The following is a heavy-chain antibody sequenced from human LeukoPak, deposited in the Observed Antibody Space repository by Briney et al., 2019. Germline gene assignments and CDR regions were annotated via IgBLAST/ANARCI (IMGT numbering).Heavy chain of an antibody. Sequence: GGSLRLSCAASGFTFSSYSMNWVRQAPGKGLEWVSSISSSSSYIYYADSVKGRFTISRDNAKNSLYLQMNSLRAEDTAVYYCARGLDYGDYLPVEGAFDIWGQGTMVTVSS. D-gene: IGHD4-17*01. CDR2: ISSSSSYI. CDR3: ARGLDYGDYLPVEGAFDI. CDR1: GFTFSSYS. V-gene: IGHV3-21*04. J-gene: IGHJ3*02.